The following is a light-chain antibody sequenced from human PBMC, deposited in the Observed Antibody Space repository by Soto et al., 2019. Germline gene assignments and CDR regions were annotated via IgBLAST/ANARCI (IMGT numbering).Light chain of an antibody. J-gene: IGLJ2*01. CDR2: DVS. V-gene: IGLV2-14*01. Sequence: QSVLTQPASVSGSPGQSITISCTGTSSDVGGYNYVSWYQQHPGKAPKLMIYDVSNRPSVVSNRFSGSKSGNTASLTISGLQAVDEADYYCSSYTSSSTLVFCGGTKLTVL. CDR3: SSYTSSSTLV. CDR1: SSDVGGYNY.